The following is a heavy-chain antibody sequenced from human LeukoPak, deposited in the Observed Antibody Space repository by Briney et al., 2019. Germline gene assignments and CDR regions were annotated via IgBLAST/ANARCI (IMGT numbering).Heavy chain of an antibody. V-gene: IGHV4-34*01. D-gene: IGHD6-13*01. CDR2: INHSGST. Sequence: PSETLSLTCAVYGGSFSGYYWSWIRQPPGKGLEWIGEINHSGSTNYNPSPKSRVTISVDTSKNQFSLKLSSVTAADTAVYYCARSDVVAAAGIDYWGQGTLVTVSS. CDR1: GGSFSGYY. J-gene: IGHJ4*02. CDR3: ARSDVVAAAGIDY.